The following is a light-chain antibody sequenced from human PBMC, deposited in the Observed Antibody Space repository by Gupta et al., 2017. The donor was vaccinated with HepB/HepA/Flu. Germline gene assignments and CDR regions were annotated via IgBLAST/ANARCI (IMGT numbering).Light chain of an antibody. J-gene: IGLJ3*02. Sequence: QSVLTQPPSASGTPGQRVTISCSGSSSNIGINIVSWYQQIPGTAPKLLIYADNQRPSGVPDRFSGSTSGTSASLAISGLQSEDDADYYCAAWDDSLDVWLFGGGTKLTVL. CDR3: AAWDDSLDVWL. CDR2: ADN. V-gene: IGLV1-44*01. CDR1: SSNIGINI.